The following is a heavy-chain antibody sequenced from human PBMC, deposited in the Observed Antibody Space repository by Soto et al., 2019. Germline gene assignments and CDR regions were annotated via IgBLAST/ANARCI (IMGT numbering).Heavy chain of an antibody. CDR1: GFTFSDYY. Sequence: PGGSLRLSCAASGFTFSDYYMTWIRQAPGKGLEWISYISSAGGATSYADSVKGRFTISRDNAKNTLYLQMNSLRAEDTAVYYCARDGNWNYWIHWGQGTLVTVSS. D-gene: IGHD1-7*01. CDR2: ISSAGGAT. V-gene: IGHV3-11*04. CDR3: ARDGNWNYWIH. J-gene: IGHJ4*02.